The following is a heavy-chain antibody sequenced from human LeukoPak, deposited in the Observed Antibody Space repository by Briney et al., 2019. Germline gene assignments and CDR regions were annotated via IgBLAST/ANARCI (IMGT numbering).Heavy chain of an antibody. V-gene: IGHV1-18*01. J-gene: IGHJ4*02. Sequence: ASVKVSCKASGYTFTSYGISWVRQAPGQGLEWMGWISAYNGNTNYAQKLQGRVTMTTDTSTSTAYMELRSLGSDDTAVYYCARDLGYYDSSGYYYWGQGTLVTVSS. CDR2: ISAYNGNT. CDR1: GYTFTSYG. CDR3: ARDLGYYDSSGYYY. D-gene: IGHD3-22*01.